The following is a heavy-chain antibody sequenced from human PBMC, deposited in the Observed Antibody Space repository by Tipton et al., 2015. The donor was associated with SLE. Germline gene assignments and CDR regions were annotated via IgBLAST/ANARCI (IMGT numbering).Heavy chain of an antibody. Sequence: TLSLTCAVYGGSFSGYYWSWIRQPPGKGLEWIGEINHSGSTNYNPSLKSRVTISVDTSKNQFSLKLSSVTAADTAVYYCASTGDDAVDIWGQGTMVTVSS. V-gene: IGHV4-34*01. CDR2: INHSGST. J-gene: IGHJ3*02. D-gene: IGHD7-27*01. CDR1: GGSFSGYY. CDR3: ASTGDDAVDI.